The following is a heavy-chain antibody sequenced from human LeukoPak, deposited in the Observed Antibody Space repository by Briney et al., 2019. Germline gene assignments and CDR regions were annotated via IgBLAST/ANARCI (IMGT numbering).Heavy chain of an antibody. CDR1: GFTFSSYE. Sequence: GGSLRLSCAASGFTFSSYEMNWVRQAPGKGLEWVSYISSSGSTIYYADSVRGRFTISRDNAKNSLYLQMNSLRAEDTALYYCAREGSSGWYYYYYYMDVWGKGTTVAVSS. CDR3: AREGSSGWYYYYYYMDV. D-gene: IGHD6-19*01. CDR2: ISSSGSTI. J-gene: IGHJ6*03. V-gene: IGHV3-48*03.